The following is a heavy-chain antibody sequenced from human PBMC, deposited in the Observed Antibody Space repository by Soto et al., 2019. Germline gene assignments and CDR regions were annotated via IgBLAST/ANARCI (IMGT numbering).Heavy chain of an antibody. Sequence: EVQLVESGGGLVQPGGSLRLSCAASGFTFSSYWMHWARQAPGKGLVWVSRINSDGSSTSYADSVKGRFTISRDNAKNALYLQMNSLRAEDTAVYYCARELRSSTTKSGRMRGIDYWGQGTLVTVSS. D-gene: IGHD6-13*01. V-gene: IGHV3-74*01. CDR1: GFTFSSYW. CDR2: INSDGSST. J-gene: IGHJ4*02. CDR3: ARELRSSTTKSGRMRGIDY.